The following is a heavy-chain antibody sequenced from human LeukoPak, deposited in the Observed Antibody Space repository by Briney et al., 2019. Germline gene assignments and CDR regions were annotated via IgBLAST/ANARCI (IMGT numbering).Heavy chain of an antibody. Sequence: GRSLRLSCAASGFTFSSYGMHWVRQAPGKGLEWVAVISYDGSNKYYADSVKGRFTISRDNSKNTLYLQMNSLRAEDTAVYYCAKGGGGELLPLLHYWGKGTTVTVSS. V-gene: IGHV3-30*18. J-gene: IGHJ6*04. CDR3: AKGGGGELLPLLHY. D-gene: IGHD2-15*01. CDR1: GFTFSSYG. CDR2: ISYDGSNK.